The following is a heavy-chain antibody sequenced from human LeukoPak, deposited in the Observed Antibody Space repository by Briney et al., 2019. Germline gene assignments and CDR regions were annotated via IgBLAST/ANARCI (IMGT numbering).Heavy chain of an antibody. CDR1: GFTFSSYA. Sequence: GGSLRLSCAASGFTFSSYAMSWVRQAPGKGLEWVSAISGSGGSTYYADSVKGRFTISRDNSKNTLYLQMNSLRAEDTAVYYCATNLWLNSRFDYWGQGTLVTVSS. J-gene: IGHJ4*02. CDR3: ATNLWLNSRFDY. D-gene: IGHD2/OR15-2a*01. CDR2: ISGSGGST. V-gene: IGHV3-23*01.